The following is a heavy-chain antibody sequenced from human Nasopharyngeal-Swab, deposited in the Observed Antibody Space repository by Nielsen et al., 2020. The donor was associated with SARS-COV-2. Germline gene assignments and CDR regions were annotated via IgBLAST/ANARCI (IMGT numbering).Heavy chain of an antibody. V-gene: IGHV3-30*04. Sequence: GGSLRLSCAASGFTFSSYAMHWVRQAPGKGLEWVAVISYDGSNKYYADSVKGRFTISRDNSKNTLYLQMNSLRAEDTAVYYCARGDTDLVTIRDYWGQGTLVTVSS. CDR1: GFTFSSYA. D-gene: IGHD5-18*01. J-gene: IGHJ4*02. CDR2: ISYDGSNK. CDR3: ARGDTDLVTIRDY.